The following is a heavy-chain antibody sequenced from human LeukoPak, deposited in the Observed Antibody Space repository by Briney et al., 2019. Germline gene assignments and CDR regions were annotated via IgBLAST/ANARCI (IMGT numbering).Heavy chain of an antibody. Sequence: PSETRSLTCAVYGGSFSGYYWSWIRQPPGQGLEWIGEINHSGSTNYNPSLKSRVTISVDTSKNQFSLKLSSVTAADTAVYYCARGFDYGGRTVDYWGQGPLVTVSS. J-gene: IGHJ4*02. CDR1: GGSFSGYY. CDR3: ARGFDYGGRTVDY. CDR2: INHSGST. V-gene: IGHV4-34*01. D-gene: IGHD4-23*01.